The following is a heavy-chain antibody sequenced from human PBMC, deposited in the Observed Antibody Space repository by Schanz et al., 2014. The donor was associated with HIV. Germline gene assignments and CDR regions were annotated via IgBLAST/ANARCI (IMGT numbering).Heavy chain of an antibody. CDR1: GFTFNNAW. Sequence: EVQLVESGGGLVKPGGSLRLSCAASGFTFNNAWMSWVRQAPGKGLEWVGRIKSKTDGGTIDYAAPVKGRFTISRDDSKNTLYLQMNSLRVEDTAIYFCAKGSADWQPEYWGQGTLVTVSS. J-gene: IGHJ4*02. V-gene: IGHV3-15*01. D-gene: IGHD3-9*01. CDR2: IKSKTDGGTI. CDR3: AKGSADWQPEY.